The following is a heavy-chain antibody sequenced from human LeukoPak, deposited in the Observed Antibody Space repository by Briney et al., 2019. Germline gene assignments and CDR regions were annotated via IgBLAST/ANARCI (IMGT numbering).Heavy chain of an antibody. D-gene: IGHD6-19*01. CDR2: INHSGNT. CDR1: GGTFSGYY. CDR3: ARPFLRFSSGWHFDY. J-gene: IGHJ4*02. Sequence: SETLSLTCAVYGGTFSGYYWSWIRQPPGKGLEWIGEINHSGNTNYNPSLKSRVTISIDTSKNQFSLKLSSVTAADTAVYYCARPFLRFSSGWHFDYWGQGILVTVSS. V-gene: IGHV4-34*01.